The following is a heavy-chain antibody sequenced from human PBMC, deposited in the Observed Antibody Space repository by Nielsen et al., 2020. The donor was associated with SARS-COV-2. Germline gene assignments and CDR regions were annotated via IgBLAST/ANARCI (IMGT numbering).Heavy chain of an antibody. J-gene: IGHJ6*02. Sequence: ASVKVSCKASGYTFTYRYLHWVRQAPGQGLEWMGIINPSGGSTSYAQKFQDRVTMTRDTSTSTVYMELSSLRSEDTAVYYCARERLYGMDVWGQGTTVTVSS. CDR1: GYTFTYRY. D-gene: IGHD3-16*01. CDR2: INPSGGST. CDR3: ARERLYGMDV. V-gene: IGHV1-46*01.